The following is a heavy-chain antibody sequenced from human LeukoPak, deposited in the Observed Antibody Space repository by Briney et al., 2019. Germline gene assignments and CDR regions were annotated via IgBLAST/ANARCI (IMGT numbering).Heavy chain of an antibody. CDR1: GGSISSRSYS. D-gene: IGHD5-12*01. CDR3: WAIVTTIKLDF. CDR2: VSHSGSI. V-gene: IGHV4-39*01. Sequence: SETLSLTCTVSGGSISSRSYSWGWIRQPPGKGLEWIGSVSHSGSINYDPSLKNRVTISVDTSENQFSLKLSSVTVADTAVYYCWAIVTTIKLDFWGQGTLVTVSS. J-gene: IGHJ4*02.